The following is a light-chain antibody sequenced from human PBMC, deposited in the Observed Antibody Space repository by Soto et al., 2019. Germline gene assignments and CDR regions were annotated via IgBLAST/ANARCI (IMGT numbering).Light chain of an antibody. CDR3: QQRYTAPLT. CDR1: QTISTY. J-gene: IGKJ4*01. V-gene: IGKV1-39*01. Sequence: DIQMTQSPSSLSASVGDRVTIACRASQTISTYLNWYQQKPGKAPKLLLYAASRLQSGVPSRFSSSGSGPDFNLTIRSLKTEDFATYFCQQRYTAPLTFGGGTKVE. CDR2: AAS.